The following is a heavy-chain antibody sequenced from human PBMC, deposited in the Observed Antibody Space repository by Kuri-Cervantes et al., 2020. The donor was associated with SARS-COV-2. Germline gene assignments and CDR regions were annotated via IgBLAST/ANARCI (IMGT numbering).Heavy chain of an antibody. D-gene: IGHD2-15*01. J-gene: IGHJ4*02. CDR3: SRGRQWGQDN. V-gene: IGHV3-48*02. Sequence: GESLKISCAASGFTFSSYDMQWVRQAPGKGLERVSYITGGSNIIYDADSVKGRVTISRDNAKNLLYLQMNSLRDEDAAVYYCSRGRQWGQDNWGQGTLVTVSS. CDR2: ITGGSNII. CDR1: GFTFSSYD.